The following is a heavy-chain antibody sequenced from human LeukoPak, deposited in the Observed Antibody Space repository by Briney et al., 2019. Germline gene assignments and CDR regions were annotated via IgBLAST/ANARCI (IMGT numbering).Heavy chain of an antibody. J-gene: IGHJ4*02. D-gene: IGHD3-22*01. V-gene: IGHV3-66*02. CDR1: GFTFSSNY. CDR3: ARQTIDDSSGYYDY. Sequence: GGSLRLSCAASGFTFSSNYMSWVRQAPGKGLEWVSVIYSGGSTYYADSVKGRFTISRDNSKNTLYLQMNSLRAEDTAVYYCARQTIDDSSGYYDYRGQGTLVTVSS. CDR2: IYSGGST.